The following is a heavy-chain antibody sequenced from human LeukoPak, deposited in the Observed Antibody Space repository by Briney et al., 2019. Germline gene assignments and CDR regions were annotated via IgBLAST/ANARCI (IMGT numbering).Heavy chain of an antibody. J-gene: IGHJ4*02. V-gene: IGHV4-34*01. CDR2: INHSGST. CDR1: GGSFSGYY. D-gene: IGHD3-3*01. CDR3: ARGSGYTDY. Sequence: SETLSLTCAVYGGSFSGYYWSWIRQPPGKGLEWIGEINHSGSTNYNPSLKSRVTISVDTSKNQFSLKLSSVTAADTAVYYCARGSGYTDYWGRGTLVTVSS.